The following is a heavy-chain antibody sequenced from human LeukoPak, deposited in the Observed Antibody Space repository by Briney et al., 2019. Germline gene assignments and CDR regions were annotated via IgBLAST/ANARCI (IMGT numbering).Heavy chain of an antibody. J-gene: IGHJ4*02. CDR2: ISSSSSTI. D-gene: IGHD4-11*01. V-gene: IGHV3-48*01. CDR1: GFTLTSHS. CDR3: ARDHGTVTTPLDY. Sequence: PGGSLRLSCAASGFTLTSHSMNWVRQAPGKGLEWVSYISSSSSTIYYADSVKGRFTISRDNAKNSLYLQMNSLRAEDTAVYYCARDHGTVTTPLDYWGQGTLVTVSS.